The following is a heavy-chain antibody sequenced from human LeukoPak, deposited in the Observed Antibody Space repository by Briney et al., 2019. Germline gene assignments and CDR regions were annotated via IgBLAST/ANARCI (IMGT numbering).Heavy chain of an antibody. Sequence: SETLSLTCSVSGGSMSNNYCGWIRQPPGKGLEWIGYISYTGSTSYNPSLKSRVTIFLETPRNQFSLEVSSVITADTAVYYCARLQSANHDNGYYTGGFYYMDVWGNGTTVTVSS. CDR1: GGSMSNNY. V-gene: IGHV4-59*08. CDR2: ISYTGST. CDR3: ARLQSANHDNGYYTGGFYYMDV. J-gene: IGHJ6*03. D-gene: IGHD4-17*01.